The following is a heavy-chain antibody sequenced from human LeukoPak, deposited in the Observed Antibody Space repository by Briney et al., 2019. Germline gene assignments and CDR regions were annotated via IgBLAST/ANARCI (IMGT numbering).Heavy chain of an antibody. D-gene: IGHD3-10*01. Sequence: ASVKVSCKASGYTFTGYYMHWVRQAPGQGLEWMGWINPNSGGTNYAQKFQGRVTMTRDTSISTAYMELRSLRSDDTAVYYCARVGSSNLLWFGELLSENWFDPWGQGTLVTVSS. V-gene: IGHV1-2*02. CDR1: GYTFTGYY. CDR2: INPNSGGT. J-gene: IGHJ5*02. CDR3: ARVGSSNLLWFGELLSENWFDP.